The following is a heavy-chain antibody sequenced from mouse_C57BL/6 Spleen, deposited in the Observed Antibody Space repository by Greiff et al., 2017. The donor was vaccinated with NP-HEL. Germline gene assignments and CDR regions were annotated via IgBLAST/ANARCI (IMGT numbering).Heavy chain of an antibody. V-gene: IGHV14-4*01. J-gene: IGHJ2*01. D-gene: IGHD4-1*01. CDR3: TPGTGADY. Sequence: EVKLQESGAELVRPGASVMLSCTASGFNIKDDYMHWVKQRPEQGLEWIGWIDPENGDTEYASKFQGKATITADTSSNTAYLQLSSLTSEDTAVYYFTPGTGADYWGQGTTLTVSS. CDR2: IDPENGDT. CDR1: GFNIKDDY.